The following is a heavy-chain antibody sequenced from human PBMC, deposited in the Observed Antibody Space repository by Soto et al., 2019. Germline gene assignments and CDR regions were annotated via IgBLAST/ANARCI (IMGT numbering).Heavy chain of an antibody. J-gene: IGHJ3*02. D-gene: IGHD6-13*01. CDR3: ARSVSCSRYGGAFDI. V-gene: IGHV3-13*01. CDR2: IGTAGDT. CDR1: GFTFSSYD. Sequence: GGSLRLSCAASGFTFSSYDMHWVRQATGKGLEWVSGIGTAGDTYYPGSVKGRFTISRENAKNSFSRQMNSLSAGDTAVCYCARSVSCSRYGGAFDIGGQGTMVTGS.